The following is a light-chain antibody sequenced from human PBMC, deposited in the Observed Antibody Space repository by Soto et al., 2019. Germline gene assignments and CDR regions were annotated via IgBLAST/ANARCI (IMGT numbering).Light chain of an antibody. J-gene: IGLJ2*01. CDR3: SSYTISGTV. V-gene: IGLV2-14*01. CDR1: SSDVGGYNY. CDR2: EVS. Sequence: QSVLTQPASVSGSPGQSITISCTGTSSDVGGYNYVSWYQHHPGKAPKLIIYEVSNRPSGVSNRFSASKSGNTASLTISGLQAEDEADYYCSSYTISGTVFGGGTKLTVL.